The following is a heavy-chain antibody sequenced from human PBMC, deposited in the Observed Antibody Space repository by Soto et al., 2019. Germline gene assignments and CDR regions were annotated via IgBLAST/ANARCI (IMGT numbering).Heavy chain of an antibody. CDR2: IIPMFGTA. CDR3: ARGIVVVTAARYNYYGMDV. CDR1: GGTFSSYA. J-gene: IGHJ6*02. D-gene: IGHD2-21*02. V-gene: IGHV1-69*06. Sequence: SVKVSCKASGGTFSSYAISWVRQAPGQGLEWMGGIIPMFGTANYAQKFQGRVTITADKSTSTAYMELSSLRSEDTAVYYCARGIVVVTAARYNYYGMDVWGQGTTVTVSS.